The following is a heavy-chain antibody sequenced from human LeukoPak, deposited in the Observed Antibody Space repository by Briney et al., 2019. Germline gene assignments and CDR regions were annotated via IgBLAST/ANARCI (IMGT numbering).Heavy chain of an antibody. D-gene: IGHD3-10*01. CDR2: IYSGDTT. J-gene: IGHJ4*02. Sequence: GGSLRLSCAASGFTVGTNYMSWVRQAPGKGLEWVSVIYSGDTTFYADSVRGKFTISRDNSKNTLYLQMNSLRAEDTAVYYCASILRSSSGYYFDYWGQGTLVTVSS. CDR1: GFTVGTNY. V-gene: IGHV3-66*01. CDR3: ASILRSSSGYYFDY.